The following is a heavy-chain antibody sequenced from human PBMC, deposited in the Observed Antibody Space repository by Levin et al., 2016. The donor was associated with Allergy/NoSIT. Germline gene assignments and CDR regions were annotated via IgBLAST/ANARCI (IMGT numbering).Heavy chain of an antibody. J-gene: IGHJ6*03. D-gene: IGHD6-6*01. CDR3: ASSSRPLAARNYYYYYMDV. CDR2: ISAYNGNT. Sequence: ASVKVSCKASGYTFTSYGISWVRQAPGQGLEWMGWISAYNGNTNYAQKLQGRVTMTTDTSTSTAYMELRSLRSDDTAVYYCASSSRPLAARNYYYYYMDVWGKGTTVTVSS. CDR1: GYTFTSYG. V-gene: IGHV1-18*04.